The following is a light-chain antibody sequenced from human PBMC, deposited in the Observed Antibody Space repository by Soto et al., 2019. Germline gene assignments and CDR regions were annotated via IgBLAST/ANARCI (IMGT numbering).Light chain of an antibody. CDR1: QSISSW. Sequence: IEMTQSPSTLSACVGDRVTITCRASQSISSWLAWYQQKPGKAPKLLIYKASSLQSGVPSRFSGSGSGTEFTLTISSLQPDDFATYYCQQYDSYSETFGQGTKADIK. CDR2: KAS. V-gene: IGKV1-5*03. J-gene: IGKJ1*01. CDR3: QQYDSYSET.